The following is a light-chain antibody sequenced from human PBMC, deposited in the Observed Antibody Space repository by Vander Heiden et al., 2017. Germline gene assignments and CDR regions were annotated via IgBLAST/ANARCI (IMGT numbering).Light chain of an antibody. Sequence: SYELTQPPSVSVSPGQTASITCSGDKLGDKYACWYQQKPGQSPVLVIYQDSKRPSGIPERFAGSNSGNTATLNISGTQAMDEAYYYCQAWDSSTHVVFGGGTKLTVL. J-gene: IGLJ2*01. CDR1: KLGDKY. CDR2: QDS. V-gene: IGLV3-1*01. CDR3: QAWDSSTHVV.